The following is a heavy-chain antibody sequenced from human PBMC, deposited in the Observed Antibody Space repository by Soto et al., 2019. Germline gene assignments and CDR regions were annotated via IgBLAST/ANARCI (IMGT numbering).Heavy chain of an antibody. CDR1: GDSISTAIW. D-gene: IGHD1-26*01. CDR3: ARRVGSFRDFEINYFDT. CDR2: VYYTGTT. Sequence: QVQLQESGPRLVKTSGTLSLSCTVTGDSISTAIWWSWVRQSPERGLEWIGEVYYTGTTHYNPSLGNRVIVSADKSRNQFSLSLSYVTAADTAIYYCARRVGSFRDFEINYFDTWGQGALVTVSS. J-gene: IGHJ4*02. V-gene: IGHV4-4*02.